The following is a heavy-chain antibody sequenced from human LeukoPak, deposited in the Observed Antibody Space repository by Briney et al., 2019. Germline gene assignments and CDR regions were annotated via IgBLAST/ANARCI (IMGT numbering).Heavy chain of an antibody. CDR1: GYTFTSYG. Sequence: ASVKVSCKASGYTFTSYGISWVRQAPGQGLEWMGWISAYNGNTNYAQKLQGRVTMTTDTSTSTAYMELRSLRSDDTAVYYCARDSRYSSGSHLLWYFDYWGQGTLVTVSS. D-gene: IGHD6-19*01. CDR2: ISAYNGNT. J-gene: IGHJ4*02. V-gene: IGHV1-18*01. CDR3: ARDSRYSSGSHLLWYFDY.